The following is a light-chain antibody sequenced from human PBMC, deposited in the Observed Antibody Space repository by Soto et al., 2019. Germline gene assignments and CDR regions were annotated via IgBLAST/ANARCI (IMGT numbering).Light chain of an antibody. J-gene: IGLJ1*01. CDR3: AAWDASLGGFSV. CDR2: SNN. Sequence: QPVLTQPPSASGTPGQRVTISCSGSRSSVGSNTVNWYQHLPGTAPKLLIYSNNHRPSGVPDRFSASKAGASASLAISGLQSEDEGDYYCAAWDASLGGFSVFGSGTKLTVL. V-gene: IGLV1-44*01. CDR1: RSSVGSNT.